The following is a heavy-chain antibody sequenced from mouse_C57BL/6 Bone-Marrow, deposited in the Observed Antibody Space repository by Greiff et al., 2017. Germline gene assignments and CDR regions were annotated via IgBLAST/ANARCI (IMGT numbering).Heavy chain of an antibody. CDR2: INPNNGGT. CDR1: GYKFTDYY. J-gene: IGHJ2*01. Sequence: VQLQQSGPELVKPGASVKISCKASGYKFTDYYMNWVKQSHGKSLEWMGDINPNNGGTSYNQKFKGKATLTVDKSSSTAYMELRSLTSEDSAVYYCAREEGPFITTVGFDYWGQGTTLTVSS. V-gene: IGHV1-26*01. CDR3: AREEGPFITTVGFDY. D-gene: IGHD1-1*01.